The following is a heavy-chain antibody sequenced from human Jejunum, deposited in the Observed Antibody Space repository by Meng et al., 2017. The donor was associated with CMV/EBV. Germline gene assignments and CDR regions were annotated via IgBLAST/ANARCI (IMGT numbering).Heavy chain of an antibody. D-gene: IGHD5-12*01. CDR3: ARIGVATTFDY. V-gene: IGHV4-4*07. Sequence: QVQLRESGPGLVKPSETLSLTCTVSGDSIRDYFWTWIRQPAGKGLEWIARVYSTGTTDYNPSLKSRVTMSVDVSKNQFSLKLNSVTAADTAVYYCARIGVATTFDYWGQGTLVTVSS. CDR2: VYSTGTT. CDR1: GDSIRDYF. J-gene: IGHJ4*02.